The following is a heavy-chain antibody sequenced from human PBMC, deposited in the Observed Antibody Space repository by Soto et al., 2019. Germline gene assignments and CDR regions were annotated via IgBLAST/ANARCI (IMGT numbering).Heavy chain of an antibody. CDR1: GGSISTSSSY. CDR3: ARARRNYDILTGYPYWTEADV. Sequence: PSETLSLTCTVSGGSISTSSSYWGRIRPPPGKGLECIGSIYYIGNTNYNPSLKSRVTISVDTSKTRFSLKLSSVTAADRAVYYCARARRNYDILTGYPYWTEADVWGKGTMVTVSS. D-gene: IGHD3-9*01. J-gene: IGHJ6*04. V-gene: IGHV4-39*07. CDR2: IYYIGNT.